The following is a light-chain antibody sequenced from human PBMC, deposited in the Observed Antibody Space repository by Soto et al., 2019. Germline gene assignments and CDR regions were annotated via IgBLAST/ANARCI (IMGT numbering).Light chain of an antibody. CDR3: QSYDSSVSKVV. CDR2: GNS. Sequence: QSVLTQPPSVSGAPGQRVTISCTGSSSNIGAGYDVHWYQQLPGTAPKLLIYGNSNRASGVPDRFSGSKSGTSASLAITGLQAEDEADYYCQSYDSSVSKVVFGGGTKVTVL. CDR1: SSNIGAGYD. V-gene: IGLV1-40*01. J-gene: IGLJ2*01.